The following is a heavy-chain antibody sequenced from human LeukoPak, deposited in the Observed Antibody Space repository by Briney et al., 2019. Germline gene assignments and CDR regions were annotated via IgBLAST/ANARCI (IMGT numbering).Heavy chain of an antibody. CDR3: ARNSSSSWGYYSMDV. J-gene: IGHJ6*03. V-gene: IGHV4-59*01. CDR1: GDSSSSYS. D-gene: IGHD6-13*01. CDR2: IYNSATT. Sequence: SATLTLTCSVSGDSSSSYSWRWLRQTPGKGMEWISYIYNSATTNYNHFLKSRLTVSVDTSKNQISLKLTSVTAADTAVYYCARNSSSSWGYYSMDVWGKGTTVTVSS.